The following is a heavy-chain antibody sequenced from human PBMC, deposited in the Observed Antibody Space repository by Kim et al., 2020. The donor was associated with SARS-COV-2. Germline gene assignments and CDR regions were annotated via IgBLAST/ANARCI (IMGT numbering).Heavy chain of an antibody. Sequence: TLSLTCTVSGGSISSYYWSWIRQPPGKGLEWIGYIYYSGSTNYNPSLQSRVTISVDTSKNQFSLKLSSVTAADTAVYYCARDGEYCSGGSCYSVFAFDIWGQGTMVTVSS. CDR3: ARDGEYCSGGSCYSVFAFDI. D-gene: IGHD2-15*01. CDR1: GGSISSYY. J-gene: IGHJ3*02. V-gene: IGHV4-59*13. CDR2: IYYSGST.